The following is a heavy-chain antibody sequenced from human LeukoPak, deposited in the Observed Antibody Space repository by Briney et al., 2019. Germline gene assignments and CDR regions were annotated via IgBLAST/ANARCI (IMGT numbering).Heavy chain of an antibody. Sequence: GGSLRLSCAASGFSFDTYSMHWVRQAPGKGLEWVSSISSSGGYSYYSDSMKGRFTISRDNVKNSLYLQMNSLRAEDTGIYYCAGVKNYANWFDPWGQGTLVTVSS. V-gene: IGHV3-21*01. D-gene: IGHD3-16*01. CDR2: ISSSGGYS. CDR1: GFSFDTYS. J-gene: IGHJ5*02. CDR3: AGVKNYANWFDP.